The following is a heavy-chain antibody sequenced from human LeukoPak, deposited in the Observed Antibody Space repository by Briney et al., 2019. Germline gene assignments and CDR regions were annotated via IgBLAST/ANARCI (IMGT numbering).Heavy chain of an antibody. V-gene: IGHV1-2*02. D-gene: IGHD3-22*01. J-gene: IGHJ6*04. CDR2: INPNSGGT. CDR1: GYTFTGYY. CDR3: ARDRRQVVIPMDV. Sequence: VASVKVSCKASGYTFTGYYVHWVRQAPGQGLEWMGWINPNSGGTNYAQKFQGRVTMTRDTSISTAYMELSRLRSDDTAVYYCARDRRQVVIPMDVWGKGTTVTVSS.